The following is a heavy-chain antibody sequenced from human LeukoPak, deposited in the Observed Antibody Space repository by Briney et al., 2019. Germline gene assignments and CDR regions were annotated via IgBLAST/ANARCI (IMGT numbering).Heavy chain of an antibody. CDR1: GFTVSSNY. D-gene: IGHD3-22*01. J-gene: IGHJ4*02. Sequence: PGGSLRLSCAASGFTVSSNYMSWVRQAPGKGLEWVSVIYSGGSTYYADSVKGRFTISRDNSKNTLYLQMNSLRAEDTAVYYCARDSSGYFFAYWGQGTLVTVSS. V-gene: IGHV3-66*01. CDR2: IYSGGST. CDR3: ARDSSGYFFAY.